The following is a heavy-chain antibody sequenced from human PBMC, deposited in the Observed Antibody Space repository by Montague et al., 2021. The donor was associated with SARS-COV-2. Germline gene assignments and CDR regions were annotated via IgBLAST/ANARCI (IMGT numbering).Heavy chain of an antibody. V-gene: IGHV4-39*07. D-gene: IGHD1-26*01. Sequence: SETLSLTCTVSGGSIDSSNYYWGWIRQPPGKGLKWIASIYYSGSTYYNPSLKRRVTISVDTSKNQFSLKVSSVTAADTAVYYCARGLMSGSYYLGLDYWGQGTLVTVSS. CDR2: IYYSGST. J-gene: IGHJ4*02. CDR1: GGSIDSSNYY. CDR3: ARGLMSGSYYLGLDY.